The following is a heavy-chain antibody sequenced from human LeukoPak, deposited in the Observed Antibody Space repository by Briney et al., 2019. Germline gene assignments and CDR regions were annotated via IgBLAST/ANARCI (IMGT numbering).Heavy chain of an antibody. CDR2: IYTSGST. Sequence: SETLSLTCTVSGGSISSYYWSWIRQPAGKGLEWIGRIYTSGSTNYNPSLKSRVTMSVDTSKNQFSLKLSSVTAADTAVYYCARDRTTVTTSDAFDIWGQGTMVTVSS. J-gene: IGHJ3*02. V-gene: IGHV4-4*07. CDR3: ARDRTTVTTSDAFDI. CDR1: GGSISSYY. D-gene: IGHD4-17*01.